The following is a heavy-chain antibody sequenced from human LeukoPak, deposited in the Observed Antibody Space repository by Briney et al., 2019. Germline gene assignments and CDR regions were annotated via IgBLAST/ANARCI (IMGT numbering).Heavy chain of an antibody. D-gene: IGHD3-10*01. CDR2: IYRGGGT. CDR3: ARAMVRGVIPQDEDMDV. CDR1: GGSFSGYY. V-gene: IGHV3-53*01. J-gene: IGHJ6*03. Sequence: PSETLSLTCAVYGGSFSGYYWSWVRQAPGKGLEWVSVIYRGGGTYYADSAKGRFTISRDNSKNTLYLQMNSLRAEDTAVYYCARAMVRGVIPQDEDMDVWGKGTTVTISS.